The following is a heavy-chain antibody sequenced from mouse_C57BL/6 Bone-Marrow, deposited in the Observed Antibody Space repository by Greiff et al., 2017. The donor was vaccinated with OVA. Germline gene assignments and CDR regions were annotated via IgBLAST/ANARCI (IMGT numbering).Heavy chain of an antibody. CDR1: GFTFSSYG. D-gene: IGHD1-1*01. CDR3: ARHITYGSSYGGYAMDY. CDR2: ISSGGSYT. J-gene: IGHJ4*01. Sequence: EVQLQESGGDLVKPGGSLKLSCAASGFTFSSYGMSWVRQTPDKRLEWVATISSGGSYTYYPDSVKGRFTISRDNAKNTLYLQMSSLKSEDTAMYYCARHITYGSSYGGYAMDYWGQGTSVTVSS. V-gene: IGHV5-6*01.